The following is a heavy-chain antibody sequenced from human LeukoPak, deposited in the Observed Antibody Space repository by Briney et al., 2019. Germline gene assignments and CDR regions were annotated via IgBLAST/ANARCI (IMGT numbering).Heavy chain of an antibody. CDR3: ARTSIVVVPAAIEDYFDY. D-gene: IGHD2-2*01. Sequence: PSETLSLTCTVSGGSIGSGGYSWSWIRQPPGKGLEWIGYIYHSGSTYYNPSLKSRVTISVDRSKNQFSLKLSSVTAADTAVYYCARTSIVVVPAAIEDYFDYWGQGTLVTVSS. CDR2: IYHSGST. J-gene: IGHJ4*02. V-gene: IGHV4-30-2*01. CDR1: GGSIGSGGYS.